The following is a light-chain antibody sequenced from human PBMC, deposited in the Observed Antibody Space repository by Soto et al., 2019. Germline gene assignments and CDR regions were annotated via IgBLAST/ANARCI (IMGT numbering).Light chain of an antibody. Sequence: QSALTQPPSVSGSPGQSVTISCTGTSSDVGSYNRVSWYQQPPGTAPKLMIYEVSNRPSGVPDRFSESKSGNTASLTISGLQAEDEAEYYCSSYTGSSTLIFGGGTRVTVL. J-gene: IGLJ2*01. V-gene: IGLV2-18*02. CDR2: EVS. CDR1: SSDVGSYNR. CDR3: SSYTGSSTLI.